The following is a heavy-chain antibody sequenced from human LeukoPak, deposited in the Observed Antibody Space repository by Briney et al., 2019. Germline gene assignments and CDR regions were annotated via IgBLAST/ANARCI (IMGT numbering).Heavy chain of an antibody. CDR3: AGKDGYNDAFDI. CDR1: GGSISSCGYY. V-gene: IGHV4-30-4*02. CDR2: IYYSGST. D-gene: IGHD5-24*01. Sequence: SETLSLTCTVSGGSISSCGYYWSWIRQPPGKGLEWIGYIYYSGSTYYNPSLKSRVTISVDTSKNQFSLKLSSVTAADTAVYYCAGKDGYNDAFDIWGQGTMVTVSS. J-gene: IGHJ3*02.